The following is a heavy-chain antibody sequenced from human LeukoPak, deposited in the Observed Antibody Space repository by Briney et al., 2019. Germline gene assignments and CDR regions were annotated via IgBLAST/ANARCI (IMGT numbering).Heavy chain of an antibody. D-gene: IGHD3-22*01. J-gene: IGHJ4*01. CDR1: GFTFSSNY. Sequence: GGSLRLSCAASGFTFSSNYMSWVRQAPGKGLEWVSVIYSVGSTYYADSVKGRFTISRDNSKNTLYLQMNALRAEDTAVYYCARGGSSGYYLGYYFDYWGQEPWSPSPQ. V-gene: IGHV3-53*01. CDR3: ARGGSSGYYLGYYFDY. CDR2: IYSVGST.